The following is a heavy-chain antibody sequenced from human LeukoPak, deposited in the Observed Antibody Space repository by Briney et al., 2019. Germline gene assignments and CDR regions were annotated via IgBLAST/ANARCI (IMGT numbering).Heavy chain of an antibody. V-gene: IGHV3-23*01. CDR2: ISGSGGRT. J-gene: IGHJ4*02. Sequence: GGSLRLSCAASGFTFSSYSMNWVRQAPGKGLEWVSGISGSGGRTYFADSVRGRFTISRDNSKNTLYLQMNSLRVEDTAVYYCARVGGHWGQGTLVTVSS. D-gene: IGHD3-10*01. CDR1: GFTFSSYS. CDR3: ARVGGH.